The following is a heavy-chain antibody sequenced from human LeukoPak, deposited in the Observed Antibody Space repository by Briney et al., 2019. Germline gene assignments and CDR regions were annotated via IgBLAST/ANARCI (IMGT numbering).Heavy chain of an antibody. CDR3: ARDWGLSGSYHGFSDY. D-gene: IGHD3-10*01. V-gene: IGHV1-2*02. CDR2: ISPHTGGT. CDR1: GYTFTGYY. J-gene: IGHJ4*02. Sequence: ASVKVSCKPSGYTFTGYYIHWVRLAPGQGLEWMGWISPHTGGTNYVQNFQGRVTMTRDTSISTAYMDLSRLTSDDTAVYYCARDWGLSGSYHGFSDYWGQGTLVTVSS.